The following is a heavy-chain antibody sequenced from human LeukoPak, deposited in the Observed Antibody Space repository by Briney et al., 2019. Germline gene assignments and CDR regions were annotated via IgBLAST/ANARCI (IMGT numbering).Heavy chain of an antibody. J-gene: IGHJ4*02. D-gene: IGHD5-24*01. CDR2: VHYTGST. Sequence: SETLSLTCTISGDSISSFYWTWIRQAPGKGLEWMGFVHYTGSTDYNPSLKSRVTISVDTSKNHFSLKLSSVTAADTAVYYCARNRDGYNSFDYWGQGTLVTVSS. CDR1: GDSISSFY. V-gene: IGHV4-59*12. CDR3: ARNRDGYNSFDY.